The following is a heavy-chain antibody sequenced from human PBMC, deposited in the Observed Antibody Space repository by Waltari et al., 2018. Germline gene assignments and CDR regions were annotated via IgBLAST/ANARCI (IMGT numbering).Heavy chain of an antibody. V-gene: IGHV3-33*01. CDR3: ARDPEDQYYFDY. CDR2: IWYDGSNK. CDR1: GFTFRSYG. J-gene: IGHJ4*02. D-gene: IGHD2-2*01. Sequence: QVQLVESGGGVVQPGRSLRLSCAASGFTFRSYGMHWVREAPGKGLEWVAVIWYDGSNKYYADSVKGRFTISRDNSKNTLYLQMNSLRAEDTAVYYCARDPEDQYYFDYWGQGTLVTVSS.